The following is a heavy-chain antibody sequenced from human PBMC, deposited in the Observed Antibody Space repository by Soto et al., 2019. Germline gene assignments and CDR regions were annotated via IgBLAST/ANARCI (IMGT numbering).Heavy chain of an antibody. CDR3: ARFTYDVQPGTLGYYYDGMDV. J-gene: IGHJ6*02. D-gene: IGHD1-1*01. CDR1: GFTFSSYG. Sequence: QVQLVESGGGVVQPGRSLRLSCAASGFTFSSYGMHWVRQAPGKGLEWVAVIWYDGSNKYYADSVKGRFTISRDNSKNTLYLHMNSLRAEDTAVYYCARFTYDVQPGTLGYYYDGMDVWGQGTTVTVSS. V-gene: IGHV3-33*01. CDR2: IWYDGSNK.